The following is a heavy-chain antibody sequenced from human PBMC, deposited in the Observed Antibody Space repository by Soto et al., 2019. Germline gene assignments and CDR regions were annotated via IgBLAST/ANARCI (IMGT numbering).Heavy chain of an antibody. D-gene: IGHD6-13*01. CDR2: INSDGSST. CDR3: ARDLRFSSSWFLIGWFDP. J-gene: IGHJ5*02. CDR1: GFTFSSSW. V-gene: IGHV3-74*01. Sequence: EVQLVESGGGLVQPGGSLRLSCAASGFTFSSSWMHWVRQAPGKGLVWVSRINSDGSSTNYADSVKGRFTISRDNAKNTLYLQMNSLRAEDTAVYYCARDLRFSSSWFLIGWFDPWGQGTLVTVSS.